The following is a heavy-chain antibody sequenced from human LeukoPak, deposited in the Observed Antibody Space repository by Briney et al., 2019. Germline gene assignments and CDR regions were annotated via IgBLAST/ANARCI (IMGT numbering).Heavy chain of an antibody. CDR2: INPNSGGT. CDR1: GYTFTGYY. Sequence: ASVKVSCKASGYTFTGYYMHWVRQAPGQGLEWMGWINPNSGGTNYAQKFQGRVTMTRDTSISTAYMELSRLRSDDTAVYYCARVRMVAAIYGMDVWGQGTTVTVSS. J-gene: IGHJ6*02. D-gene: IGHD2-15*01. V-gene: IGHV1-2*02. CDR3: ARVRMVAAIYGMDV.